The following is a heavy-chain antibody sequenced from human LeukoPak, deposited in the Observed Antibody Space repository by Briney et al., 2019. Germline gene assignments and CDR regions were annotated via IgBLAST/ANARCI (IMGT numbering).Heavy chain of an antibody. V-gene: IGHV3-11*01. Sequence: GGSLRLSCAASGFTFSDYNMRWIRQAPGKGLEWVSSISRSGSTKYYADSVKGRFTISRDNAKNSLFLQMNSLRAEDTALYYCARGRGYDFWSAAYYFDYWGQGTLVTVSS. CDR2: ISRSGSTK. J-gene: IGHJ4*02. D-gene: IGHD3-3*01. CDR1: GFTFSDYN. CDR3: ARGRGYDFWSAAYYFDY.